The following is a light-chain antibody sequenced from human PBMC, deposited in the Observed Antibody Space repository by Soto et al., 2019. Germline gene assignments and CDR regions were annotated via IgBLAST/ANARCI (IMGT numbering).Light chain of an antibody. Sequence: QSALTQPASVSGPPGQSITISCTGTSSDIGGFNFVSWYQQHPGKAPKVMIYDVSNRPSGVSSRFSGSKSGNTASLTISGLQTEDEADYYCSSYTSSTLGVFGTGTKLTVL. CDR3: SSYTSSTLGV. CDR2: DVS. V-gene: IGLV2-14*03. J-gene: IGLJ1*01. CDR1: SSDIGGFNF.